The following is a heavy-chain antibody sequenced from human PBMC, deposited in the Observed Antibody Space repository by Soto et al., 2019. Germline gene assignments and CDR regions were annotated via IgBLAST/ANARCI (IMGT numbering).Heavy chain of an antibody. CDR3: ASLGRHG. Sequence: WGSLRLSCAASGFTFSDSWMDWARQVPGKGPEWVANINQDGSGKNYVDSVKGRFTISRDNAKNSLYLQMNSLRAEDTAVYYCASLGRHGWGQGTTVTVSS. CDR1: GFTFSDSW. CDR2: INQDGSGK. J-gene: IGHJ6*02. D-gene: IGHD3-16*01. V-gene: IGHV3-7*01.